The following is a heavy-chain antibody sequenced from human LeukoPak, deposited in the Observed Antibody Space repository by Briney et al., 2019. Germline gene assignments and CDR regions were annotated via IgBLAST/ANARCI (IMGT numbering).Heavy chain of an antibody. D-gene: IGHD2-15*01. J-gene: IGHJ1*01. CDR2: ITAYNRNT. CDR1: GYTFTSYG. CDR3: AIRYCSGGSCYSGGYFQH. Sequence: GASVTVSCKASGYTFTSYGISWVRQAPGQGLEWMGWITAYNRNTNYAQKLQGRVTMTTDTSTSTAYMELRSLRSDDTAVYYCAIRYCSGGSCYSGGYFQHWGQGTLVTVSS. V-gene: IGHV1-18*01.